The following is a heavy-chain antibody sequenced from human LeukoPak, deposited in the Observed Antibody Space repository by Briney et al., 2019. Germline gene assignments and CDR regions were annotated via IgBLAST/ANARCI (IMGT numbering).Heavy chain of an antibody. CDR2: IYGADYTT. CDR3: ARRPAGTRTFDY. CDR1: GYSFTSYW. D-gene: IGHD1-7*01. J-gene: IGHJ4*02. V-gene: IGHV5-51*01. Sequence: GESLKISCKGSGYSFTSYWIGWVRQMPGKGLEWMGVIYGADYTTIYSPPFHGQITISADKSISAAYLQWTSLKASDTAMYYCARRPAGTRTFDYWGQGALVTVSS.